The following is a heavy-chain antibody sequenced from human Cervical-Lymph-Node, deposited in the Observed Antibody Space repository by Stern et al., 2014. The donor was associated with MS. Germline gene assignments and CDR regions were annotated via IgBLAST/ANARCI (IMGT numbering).Heavy chain of an antibody. CDR3: AREGGNTAEYFQH. J-gene: IGHJ1*01. CDR1: GFTFSSYA. CDR2: IWYDGSNK. V-gene: IGHV3-33*01. Sequence: VQLVESGGGVVQPGGSLRLSCVASGFTFSSYAMHWVRQAPGKGLEWGAVIWYDGSNKFYADSVKGRFTISRDNSKNTLYLQMNSLRGEDTAVYYCAREGGNTAEYFQHWGQGTLVTVSS. D-gene: IGHD4-23*01.